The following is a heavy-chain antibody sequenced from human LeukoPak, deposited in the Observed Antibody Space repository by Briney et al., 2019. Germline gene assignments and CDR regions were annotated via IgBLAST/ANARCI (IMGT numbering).Heavy chain of an antibody. Sequence: PSETLSLTCTVSGGSISSGGYYWSWIRQHPGKGLEWIGYIYYSGSTYYNPSLKSRVTISVDTSKNQFSLKLSSVTAADTAVYYCARETRGDYYYYYMDVWGKGTTVTVSS. CDR3: ARETRGDYYYYYMDV. D-gene: IGHD2-2*01. CDR2: IYYSGST. V-gene: IGHV4-31*03. CDR1: GGSISSGGYY. J-gene: IGHJ6*03.